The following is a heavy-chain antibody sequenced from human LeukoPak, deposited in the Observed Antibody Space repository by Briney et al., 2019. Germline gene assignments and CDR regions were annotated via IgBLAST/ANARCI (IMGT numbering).Heavy chain of an antibody. CDR2: LNNDGSST. CDR3: ARIAWDAFDI. D-gene: IGHD2-15*01. CDR1: GFTFSSYW. J-gene: IGHJ3*02. Sequence: GGSLRLSCAASGFTFSSYWMHWVRQAPGKGLVWVSRLNNDGSSTNYADSVKGRFTISRDNAKNTLYLQMNSLRAEDTAVYYCARIAWDAFDIWGQGTVVTVSS. V-gene: IGHV3-74*01.